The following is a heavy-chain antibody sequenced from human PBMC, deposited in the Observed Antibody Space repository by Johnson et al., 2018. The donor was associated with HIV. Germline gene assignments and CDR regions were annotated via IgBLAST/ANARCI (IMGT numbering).Heavy chain of an antibody. CDR3: ARYEGNYVAFDI. D-gene: IGHD1-7*01. V-gene: IGHV3-30*02. Sequence: QVQLLESGGGVVQPGGSLRLSCAASGFTFSSYGMHWVRQAPGKGLEWVAFIRYDGSNKYYADSVKGRFTISRDNSKNTLYLQMNSLRAEDMAVYYCARYEGNYVAFDIWGQGTMVTVSS. CDR1: GFTFSSYG. CDR2: IRYDGSNK. J-gene: IGHJ3*02.